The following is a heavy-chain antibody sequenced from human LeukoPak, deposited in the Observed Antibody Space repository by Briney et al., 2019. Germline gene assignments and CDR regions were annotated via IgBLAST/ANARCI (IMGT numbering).Heavy chain of an antibody. V-gene: IGHV3-66*02. D-gene: IGHD2-15*01. CDR1: GFTVSSNY. J-gene: IGHJ5*02. CDR3: AREVYCSGGSCFKAPGWFDP. Sequence: GGSLRLSCAAPGFTVSSNYMSWVRQAPGKGLEWVSVIYSGGSTYYADSVKGRFTVSRDNSKNTLYLQMNSLRDEDTAVYYCAREVYCSGGSCFKAPGWFDPWGQGTLVTVSS. CDR2: IYSGGST.